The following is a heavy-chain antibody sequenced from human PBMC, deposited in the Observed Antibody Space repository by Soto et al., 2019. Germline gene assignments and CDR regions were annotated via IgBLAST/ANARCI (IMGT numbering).Heavy chain of an antibody. CDR1: GGSISSSNW. Sequence: QVQLQESGPGLVKPSGTLSLTCAVSGGSISSSNWWSWVRQPPGKGLEWIGEIYHIGSTNYNPSRRGRATISVDKSKNQFSLKVNSVPAADTAVYFCASLRQYNGMEVWGQGTTVTVSS. CDR3: ASLRQYNGMEV. D-gene: IGHD3-9*01. J-gene: IGHJ6*02. CDR2: IYHIGST. V-gene: IGHV4-4*02.